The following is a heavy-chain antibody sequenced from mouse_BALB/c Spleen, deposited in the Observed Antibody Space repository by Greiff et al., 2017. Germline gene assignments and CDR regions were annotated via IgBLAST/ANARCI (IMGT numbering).Heavy chain of an antibody. CDR1: GDSITSGY. V-gene: IGHV3-8*02. CDR3: ARYPTRGYYFDY. CDR2: ISYSGST. Sequence: EVQLQESGPSLVKPSQTLSLTCSVTGDSITSGYWNWIRKFPGNKLEYMGYISYSGSTYYNPSLKSRISITRDTSKNQYYLQLNSVTTEDTATYYCARYPTRGYYFDYWGQGTTLTVSS. J-gene: IGHJ2*01. D-gene: IGHD6-1*01.